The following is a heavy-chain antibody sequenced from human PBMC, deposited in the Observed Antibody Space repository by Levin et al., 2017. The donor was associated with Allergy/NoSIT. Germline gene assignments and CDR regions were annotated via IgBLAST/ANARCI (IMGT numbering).Heavy chain of an antibody. CDR3: ARASRYCSSTSCQYYLDY. V-gene: IGHV4-34*01. J-gene: IGHJ4*02. CDR2: INHSGST. Sequence: TSETLSLTCAVYGGSFSGYYWSWIRQPPGKGLEWIGEINHSGSTNYNPSLKSRVTISVDTSKNQFSLKLSSLTAADTAVYYCARASRYCSSTSCQYYLDYWGQGTLVTVAS. CDR1: GGSFSGYY. D-gene: IGHD2-2*01.